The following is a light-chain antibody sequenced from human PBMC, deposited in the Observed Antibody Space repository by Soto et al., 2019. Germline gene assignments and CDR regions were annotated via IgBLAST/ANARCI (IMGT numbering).Light chain of an antibody. J-gene: IGKJ1*01. V-gene: IGKV1-39*01. Sequence: DIQMTQSPSSLSASIGDRVTITCRASRGINTYVNWYQQKPGKAPKLLIFSATTQQSGVPSRFSGGGSGTDITFTISSLLPEDFATYYCQQTYTNPRTFGQGTKVDIK. CDR3: QQTYTNPRT. CDR1: RGINTY. CDR2: SAT.